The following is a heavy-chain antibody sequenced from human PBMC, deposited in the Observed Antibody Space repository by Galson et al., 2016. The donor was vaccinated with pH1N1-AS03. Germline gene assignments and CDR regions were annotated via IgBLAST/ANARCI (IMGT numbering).Heavy chain of an antibody. Sequence: TLSLICAVSGGSISSSGVYSWSWIRQPPGKGLEWIGNIYHSGSTYYSPSLKSRVTISIDRSQNQFSLKLSSVTAADTAVYYCARGSGGYGLDVWGQGTTVTVSS. J-gene: IGHJ6*02. V-gene: IGHV4-30-2*01. D-gene: IGHD5-12*01. CDR3: ARGSGGYGLDV. CDR2: IYHSGST. CDR1: GGSISSSGVYS.